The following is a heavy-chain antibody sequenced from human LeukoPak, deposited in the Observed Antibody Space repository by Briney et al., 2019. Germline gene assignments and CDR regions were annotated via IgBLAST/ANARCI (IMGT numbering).Heavy chain of an antibody. V-gene: IGHV4-39*01. CDR2: IYYSGST. CDR1: GGSISSSSYY. D-gene: IGHD6-13*01. Sequence: PSETLSLTCTVSGGSISSSSYYWGWIRQPPGKGLEWIGSIYYSGSTYYNPSLKSRVTISVDTSKNQFSLKLSSVTAADTAVYYCARRSSRRYGLFDYWGQGTLVTVSS. CDR3: ARRSSRRYGLFDY. J-gene: IGHJ4*02.